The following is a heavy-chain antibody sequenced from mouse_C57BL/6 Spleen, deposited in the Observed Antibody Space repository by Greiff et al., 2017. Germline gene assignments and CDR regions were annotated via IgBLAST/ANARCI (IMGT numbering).Heavy chain of an antibody. D-gene: IGHD3-2*02. CDR1: GYTFTDYY. CDR2: IYPGSGNT. V-gene: IGHV1-76*01. J-gene: IGHJ4*01. Sequence: VKLMESGAELVRPGASVKLSCKASGYTFTDYYINWVKQRPGQGLEWIARIYPGSGNTYYNEKFKGKATLTAEKSSSTAYMQLSSLTSEDSAVYFCARGAQVLYAMDDWGQGTSVTVSS. CDR3: ARGAQVLYAMDD.